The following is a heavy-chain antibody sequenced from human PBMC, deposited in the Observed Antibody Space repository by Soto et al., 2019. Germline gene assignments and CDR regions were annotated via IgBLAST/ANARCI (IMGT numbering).Heavy chain of an antibody. V-gene: IGHV4-4*02. D-gene: IGHD7-27*01. CDR1: GGPITSDNW. Sequence: KSSETLSLTCAVSGGPITSDNWYNWVRQPPGKGLEWIGEVHHSGATNYSPSLKSRVTISVDKSKNQFSLTLTSVTAADTAMYYCTKDHTGADAFDIWGQGTMVTVSS. CDR3: TKDHTGADAFDI. CDR2: VHHSGAT. J-gene: IGHJ3*02.